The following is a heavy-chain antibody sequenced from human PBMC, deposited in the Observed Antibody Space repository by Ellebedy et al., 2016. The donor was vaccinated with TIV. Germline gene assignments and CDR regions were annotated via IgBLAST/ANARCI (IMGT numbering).Heavy chain of an antibody. J-gene: IGHJ6*02. CDR2: VMQDGSEK. D-gene: IGHD4-17*01. CDR3: AREGYGDYRYFGMDV. Sequence: GESLKISXAASGFTFSRFWMSWVRQAPGKGLEWVGNVMQDGSEKYYVDPVKGRFTISRDNAKNSLYLQMNSLRAEDTAVYYCAREGYGDYRYFGMDVWGQGTTVTVSS. V-gene: IGHV3-7*03. CDR1: GFTFSRFW.